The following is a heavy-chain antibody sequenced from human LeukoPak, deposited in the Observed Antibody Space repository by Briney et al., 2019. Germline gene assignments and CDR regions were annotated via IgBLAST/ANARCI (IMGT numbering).Heavy chain of an antibody. CDR3: ANYYDSTGNYGSYYGMDV. V-gene: IGHV3-23*01. Sequence: GGSLRLSCAASGFTFSRYAMSWVRQAPGRGLEWVSAISGSDGGTYYADSVKGRFTISRDDSKNTLYLQLNGLRVGDTAVYYCANYYDSTGNYGSYYGMDVWGQGTTVTVSS. CDR1: GFTFSRYA. J-gene: IGHJ6*02. CDR2: ISGSDGGT. D-gene: IGHD3-22*01.